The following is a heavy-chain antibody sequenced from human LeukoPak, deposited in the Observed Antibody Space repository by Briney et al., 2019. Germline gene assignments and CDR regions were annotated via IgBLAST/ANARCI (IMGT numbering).Heavy chain of an antibody. J-gene: IGHJ3*02. D-gene: IGHD3-9*01. CDR3: ARHEGASSGYDILTGYFYDAFDI. CDR1: GGSISSYY. Sequence: SETLSLTCTVSGGSISSYYWSWIRQPPGKGLEWIGYIYYSGSTNYNPSLKSRVTISVDTSKNQFSLKLSSVTAADTAVYYCARHEGASSGYDILTGYFYDAFDIWGQGTMVTVSS. V-gene: IGHV4-59*08. CDR2: IYYSGST.